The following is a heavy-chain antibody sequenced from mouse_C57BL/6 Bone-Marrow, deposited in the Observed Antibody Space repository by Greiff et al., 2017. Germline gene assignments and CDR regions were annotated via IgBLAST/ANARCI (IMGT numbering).Heavy chain of an antibody. CDR1: GFNIKDDY. CDR2: IDPENGDT. CDR3: ATAGYYSGSNSYAMDY. V-gene: IGHV14-4*01. Sequence: VQLQQSGAELVRPGASVKLSCTASGFNIKDDYMHWVKQRPEQGLEWIGWIDPENGDTEYASKFQGKATITADTSSNTAYLQLSSLTSEDTAVYYCATAGYYSGSNSYAMDYWGQGTSVTVSS. D-gene: IGHD1-1*01. J-gene: IGHJ4*01.